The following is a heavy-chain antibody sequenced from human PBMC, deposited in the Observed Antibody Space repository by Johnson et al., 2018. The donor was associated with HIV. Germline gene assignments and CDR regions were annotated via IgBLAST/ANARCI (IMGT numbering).Heavy chain of an antibody. J-gene: IGHJ3*02. CDR1: GFTFSSYA. Sequence: QLVESGGGLVQPGGSLRLSCAASGFTFSSYAMHWVRQAPGKGLEYVSAISSNGDSTYYADSVKGRFTISRDNSKNTLYLQMNSLRAEDTAVYYCARGGYYYDSYDAFDIWGQGTMVTVSS. D-gene: IGHD3-22*01. CDR3: ARGGYYYDSYDAFDI. CDR2: ISSNGDST. V-gene: IGHV3-64*04.